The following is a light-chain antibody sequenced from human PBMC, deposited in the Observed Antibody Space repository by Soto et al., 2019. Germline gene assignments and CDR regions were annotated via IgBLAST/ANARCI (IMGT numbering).Light chain of an antibody. CDR3: QQYYKLPLT. CDR1: QDISNY. V-gene: IGKV1-33*01. CDR2: AAS. J-gene: IGKJ4*01. Sequence: DIQMTQSPSSLSASVGDRVTITCQARQDISNYLNWYQQKPGKAHKLLIYAASDLETGVSSRFSGSGSGTDFTFTISSLQPEDIATYYCQQYYKLPLTFGGGTKVEIK.